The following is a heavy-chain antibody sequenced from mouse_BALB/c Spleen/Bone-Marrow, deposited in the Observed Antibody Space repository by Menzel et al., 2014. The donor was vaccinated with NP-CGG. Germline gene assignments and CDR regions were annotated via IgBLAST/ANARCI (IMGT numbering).Heavy chain of an antibody. D-gene: IGHD2-2*01. Sequence: LQQSAPELVKPGASVKMSCKASGYTFTSYVMHWVKQKPGQGLEWIGNINPYNDGTKYNEKFKGKATLTSDKSSSTAFMELSSLTSEDSAVYYCARPLYGYDWYFDVWGAGTTVTVSS. J-gene: IGHJ1*01. CDR3: ARPLYGYDWYFDV. CDR1: GYTFTSYV. V-gene: IGHV1-14*01. CDR2: INPYNDGT.